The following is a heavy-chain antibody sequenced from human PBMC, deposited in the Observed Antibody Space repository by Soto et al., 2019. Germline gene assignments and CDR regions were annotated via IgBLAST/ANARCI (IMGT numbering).Heavy chain of an antibody. CDR1: GFTFSSYA. CDR2: ISGSGGST. J-gene: IGHJ6*02. CDR3: AKDRFLQPYYYYYYGMDV. Sequence: GGSLRLSCTASGFTFSSYAMSWVRQAPGKGLEWVSAISGSGGSTYYADSVKGRFTISRDNSKNTLYLQMNSLRAEDTAVYYCAKDRFLQPYYYYYYGMDVWGQGTTVTVSS. V-gene: IGHV3-23*01. D-gene: IGHD5-18*01.